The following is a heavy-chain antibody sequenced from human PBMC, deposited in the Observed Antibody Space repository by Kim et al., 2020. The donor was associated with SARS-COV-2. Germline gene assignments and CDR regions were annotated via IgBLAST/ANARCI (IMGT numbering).Heavy chain of an antibody. CDR3: ARDSGSGWDV. CDR2: IYYSGST. D-gene: IGHD6-19*01. Sequence: SETLSLTCTVSGGSISSYYWSWIRQPPGKGLEWIGYIYYSGSTNYNPSLKSRVTISVDTSKNQFSLKLSSVTAADTAVYYCARDSGSGWDVWGQGTTVTVSS. CDR1: GGSISSYY. V-gene: IGHV4-59*01. J-gene: IGHJ6*02.